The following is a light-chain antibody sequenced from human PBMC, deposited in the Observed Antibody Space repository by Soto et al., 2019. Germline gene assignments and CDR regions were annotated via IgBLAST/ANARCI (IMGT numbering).Light chain of an antibody. CDR3: QQYNSYSAT. CDR1: QSISSW. Sequence: DIKMTQSPSAISAPVVGGGKSTCRASQSISSWLAWYQQKPGKDPKLLIYDASSLESGGPSRFSGSGSGTEFTLTISSLQPDDFATYYCQQYNSYSATFRGGTKVDI. CDR2: DAS. V-gene: IGKV1-5*01. J-gene: IGKJ4*01.